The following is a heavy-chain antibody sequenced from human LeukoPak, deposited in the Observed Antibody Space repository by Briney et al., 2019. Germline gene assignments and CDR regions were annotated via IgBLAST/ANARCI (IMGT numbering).Heavy chain of an antibody. Sequence: GASVTVSCKASGYTFTSYGISWVRQAPGQGLEWMGWISAYNGNTYFAQTLQGRVTMTTDTSTSTAYMELRSLRSDDTAVYYCAREEYCNSTTCYKAFDIWGQGTMVTVSS. CDR1: GYTFTSYG. J-gene: IGHJ3*02. D-gene: IGHD2/OR15-2a*01. V-gene: IGHV1-18*01. CDR3: AREEYCNSTTCYKAFDI. CDR2: ISAYNGNT.